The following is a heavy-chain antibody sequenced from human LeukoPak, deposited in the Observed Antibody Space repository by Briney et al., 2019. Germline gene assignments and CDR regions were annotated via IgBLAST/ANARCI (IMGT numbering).Heavy chain of an antibody. D-gene: IGHD6-19*01. CDR1: GFTFSDYY. V-gene: IGHV3-11*04. CDR2: ISSSGSTI. CDR3: ARVFRSSGWRHFDY. Sequence: GGSLRLYCAASGFTFSDYYMSWIRQAPGKGLEWVSYISSSGSTIYYADSVKGRFTISRDNAKNSLYLQMNSLRAEDTAVYYCARVFRSSGWRHFDYWGQGTLVTVSS. J-gene: IGHJ4*02.